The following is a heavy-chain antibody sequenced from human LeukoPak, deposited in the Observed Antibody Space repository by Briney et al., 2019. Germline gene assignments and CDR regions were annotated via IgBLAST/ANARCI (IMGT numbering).Heavy chain of an antibody. V-gene: IGHV4-39*01. CDR2: ISYSGSA. D-gene: IGHD3-22*01. Sequence: SETLSLTCTVSGGSISSSTYSWGWIRQPPGKGLDWIGSISYSGSAYYTPSLKRRITISVDTSQNQFSLTLSSVTAADTAIYYCARRHDSTGYYSAGLTRYCSDYWGQGTLVTVSS. J-gene: IGHJ4*02. CDR3: ARRHDSTGYYSAGLTRYCSDY. CDR1: GGSISSSTYS.